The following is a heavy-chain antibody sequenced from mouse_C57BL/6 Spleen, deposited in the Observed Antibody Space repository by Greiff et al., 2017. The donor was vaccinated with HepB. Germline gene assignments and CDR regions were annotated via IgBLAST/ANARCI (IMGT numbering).Heavy chain of an antibody. CDR1: GYTFTSYW. Sequence: QVQLQQPGAELVKPGASVKLSCKASGYTFTSYWMQWVKQRPGQGLEWIGELDPSDSYTNYNQKFKGKATLTVDTSSRPAYMQLSSLTSEDSAVYYCARKFGNNLPYFDYWGQGTTLTVSS. D-gene: IGHD6-1*01. CDR3: ARKFGNNLPYFDY. V-gene: IGHV1-50*01. J-gene: IGHJ2*01. CDR2: LDPSDSYT.